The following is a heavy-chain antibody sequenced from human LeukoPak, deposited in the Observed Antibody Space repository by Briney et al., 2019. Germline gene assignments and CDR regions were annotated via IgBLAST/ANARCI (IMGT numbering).Heavy chain of an antibody. V-gene: IGHV3-74*01. J-gene: IGHJ5*02. CDR3: AREGPSPVVPVTHWFDP. D-gene: IGHD2-2*01. CDR1: EFTFSNCW. Sequence: GGSLRLSCAASEFTFSNCWMHWVRQAPGKGLVWVSRINADGSRTSYADSVKGRFTISRDNSKNTLSLQMSSLRPEDTAVYYCAREGPSPVVPVTHWFDPWGQGTLVSVSS. CDR2: INADGSRT.